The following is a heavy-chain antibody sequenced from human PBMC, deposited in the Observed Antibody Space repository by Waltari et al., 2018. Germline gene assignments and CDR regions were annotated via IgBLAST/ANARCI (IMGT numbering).Heavy chain of an antibody. Sequence: EVQLVESGGGLVQPGGSLRLSCAASGFTFSSYWMHWVRQAPGKGLVWVSRINREGSSTIYADSVKGRFTISRDNSNNRLYLQMNSLRAEDTAVYYCTREPSPDSGGYFYYYMDVWGKGTTVTVSS. CDR1: GFTFSSYW. V-gene: IGHV3-74*01. J-gene: IGHJ6*03. D-gene: IGHD3-22*01. CDR2: INREGSST. CDR3: TREPSPDSGGYFYYYMDV.